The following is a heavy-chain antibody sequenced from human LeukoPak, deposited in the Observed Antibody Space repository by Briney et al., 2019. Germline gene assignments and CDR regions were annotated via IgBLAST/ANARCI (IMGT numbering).Heavy chain of an antibody. D-gene: IGHD5-18*01. V-gene: IGHV4-34*01. CDR2: INHSGST. CDR3: ARGLDTAMVPYYFDY. J-gene: IGHJ4*02. CDR1: GGSFSGYY. Sequence: SETLSLTCAVYGGSFSGYYWSWIRQPPGKGLEWIGEINHSGSTNYNPSLKSRVTISVDTSKNQFSLKLGSVTAADTAVYYCARGLDTAMVPYYFDYWGQGTLVTVSS.